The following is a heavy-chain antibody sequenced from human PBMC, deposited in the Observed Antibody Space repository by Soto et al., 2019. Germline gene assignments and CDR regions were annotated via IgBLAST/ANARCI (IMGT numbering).Heavy chain of an antibody. CDR2: IYYSGSP. V-gene: IGHV4-59*01. Sequence: SETLSLTCIVSGDSISPYYWTWIRQPPGKGLEWIGHIYYSGSPNYNPSLKSRVTISVDTSKSQSSLKLSSVTAADTAVYYCARDVSPTYWGQGMLVTVSS. CDR3: ARDVSPTY. J-gene: IGHJ4*02. CDR1: GDSISPYY.